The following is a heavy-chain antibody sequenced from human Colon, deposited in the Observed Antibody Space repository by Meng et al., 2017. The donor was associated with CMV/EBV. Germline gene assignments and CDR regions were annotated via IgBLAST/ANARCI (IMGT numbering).Heavy chain of an antibody. J-gene: IGHJ6*02. CDR3: VRDRTVTKSYYRGMDV. V-gene: IGHV4-39*07. Sequence: GSLRLSCSVSGASISSSSYYWGWIRQTPRKGLEWIGSTYYSGITYYNPSLKSRVTISVALSKNQFSLKLKSVTAADTAVYYCVRDRTVTKSYYRGMDVWGQGTTVTVSS. D-gene: IGHD4-11*01. CDR2: TYYSGIT. CDR1: GASISSSSYY.